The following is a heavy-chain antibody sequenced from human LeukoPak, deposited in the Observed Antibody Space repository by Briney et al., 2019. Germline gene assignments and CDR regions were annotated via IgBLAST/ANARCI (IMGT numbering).Heavy chain of an antibody. CDR1: GFTFSSYS. J-gene: IGHJ2*01. CDR2: ISSSSSTI. Sequence: PGGSLRLSCAASGFTFSSYSMNWVRQAPGKGLEWVSYISSSSSTIYYADSVKGRFTISRDNAKNSLYLQMNSLRAEDTAVYYCAKNNDYGGSYWYFDLWGRGTLVTVSS. D-gene: IGHD4-23*01. CDR3: AKNNDYGGSYWYFDL. V-gene: IGHV3-48*01.